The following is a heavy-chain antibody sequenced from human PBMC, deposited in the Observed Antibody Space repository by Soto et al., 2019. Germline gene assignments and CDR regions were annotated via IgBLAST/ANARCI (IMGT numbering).Heavy chain of an antibody. CDR3: ARVRYAKTYYYYGMDV. CDR1: GGTFSSYA. V-gene: IGHV1-69*13. D-gene: IGHD2-2*01. Sequence: AVKVSCKASGGTFSSYAISWVRQAPGQGLEWMGGIIPIFGTANYAQKFQGRVTITADESTSTAYMELSSLRSEDTAVYYCARVRYAKTYYYYGMDVWGQGTTVTVSS. J-gene: IGHJ6*02. CDR2: IIPIFGTA.